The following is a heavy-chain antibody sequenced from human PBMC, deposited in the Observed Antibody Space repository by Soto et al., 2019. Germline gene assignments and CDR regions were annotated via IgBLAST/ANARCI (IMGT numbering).Heavy chain of an antibody. CDR2: ISATGNTF. CDR1: GFVFSDYY. D-gene: IGHD3-10*01. J-gene: IGHJ4*02. V-gene: IGHV3-11*01. Sequence: GGSLRLSCAASGFVFSDYYMSWVRQAPGKWLEWVSYISATGNTFYYADSVKGRVAISRDNSKNSVYLQLDSLRAEDTAVYYCARFHLSVIRGVTITSSFFDNWGQGTPVPV. CDR3: ARFHLSVIRGVTITSSFFDN.